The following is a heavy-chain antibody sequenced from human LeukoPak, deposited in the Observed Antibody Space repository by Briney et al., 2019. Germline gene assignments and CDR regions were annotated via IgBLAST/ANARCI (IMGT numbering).Heavy chain of an antibody. D-gene: IGHD3-3*01. CDR2: ITGSGGST. Sequence: GGSLRLSCAASGFNFSNYAMSWVRQAPGKGLEWVSSITGSGGSTYYADSVKGRSTISRDNSKNTLYLQMSSLRAEDTAVYYCAKDKGDFWSGHHYWGQGTLVTVSS. CDR3: AKDKGDFWSGHHY. J-gene: IGHJ4*02. V-gene: IGHV3-23*01. CDR1: GFNFSNYA.